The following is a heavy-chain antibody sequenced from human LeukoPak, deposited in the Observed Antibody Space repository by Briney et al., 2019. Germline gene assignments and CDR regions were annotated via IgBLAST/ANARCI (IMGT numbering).Heavy chain of an antibody. CDR2: INHSGST. D-gene: IGHD5-18*01. CDR1: GGSFSGYY. V-gene: IGHV4-34*01. CDR3: AREVIQLLDY. J-gene: IGHJ4*02. Sequence: SETLSLTCAVHGGSFSGYYWSWIRQPPGKGLEWIGEINHSGSTNYNPSLKSRVTISVDTSKNQFSLKLSSVTAADTAVYYCAREVIQLLDYWGQGTLVTVSS.